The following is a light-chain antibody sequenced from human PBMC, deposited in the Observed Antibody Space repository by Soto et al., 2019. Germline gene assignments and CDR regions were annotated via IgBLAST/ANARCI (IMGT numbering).Light chain of an antibody. CDR2: GAS. CDR3: QQYGSSPST. J-gene: IGKJ2*01. CDR1: QSLSSNY. V-gene: IGKV3-20*01. Sequence: EIVLTQSPGTLSLSPGERATLSCRASQSLSSNYLAWYQQKPGQAPRLLIFGASSRATGIPDRFSGSGSGTDVTLPISRLEPEDFAVYYCQQYGSSPSTFGQGTKLEIK.